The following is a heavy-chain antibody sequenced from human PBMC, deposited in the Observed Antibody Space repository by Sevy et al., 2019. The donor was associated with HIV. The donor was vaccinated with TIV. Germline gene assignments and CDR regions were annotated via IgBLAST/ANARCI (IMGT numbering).Heavy chain of an antibody. J-gene: IGHJ6*02. D-gene: IGHD1-1*01. V-gene: IGHV3-11*01. Sequence: GGSLRLSCVGFGFTSSDYYMSWIRQAPGKGLEWVSYISGSGSNIDYADSVKGRFTISRDNAKNSLYLKMNSLRAEDTAVYYCAREKRQDYYYYGMDVWGQGTTVTVSS. CDR2: ISGSGSNI. CDR3: AREKRQDYYYYGMDV. CDR1: GFTSSDYY.